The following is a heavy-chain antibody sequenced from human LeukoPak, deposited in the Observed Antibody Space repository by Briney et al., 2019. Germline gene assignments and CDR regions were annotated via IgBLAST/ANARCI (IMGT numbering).Heavy chain of an antibody. D-gene: IGHD1-26*01. CDR2: IYYSGST. CDR1: GGSISGYY. V-gene: IGHV4-31*03. Sequence: SETLSLTCTVSGGSISGYYWSWIRQHPGKGLEWIGYIYYSGSTYYNPSLKSRVTISVDTSKNQFSLKLSSVTAADTAVYYCARAGVGATNDAFDIWGQGTMVTVSS. J-gene: IGHJ3*02. CDR3: ARAGVGATNDAFDI.